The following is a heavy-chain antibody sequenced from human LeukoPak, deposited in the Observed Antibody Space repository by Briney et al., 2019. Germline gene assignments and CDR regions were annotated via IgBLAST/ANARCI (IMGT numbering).Heavy chain of an antibody. D-gene: IGHD5-18*01. CDR1: GFTFDDYA. Sequence: GGPLRLSCAASGFTFDDYAMHWVRQAPGKGLEWVSLISGDGGSTYYADSVKGRFTISRDNSKNSLYLQMNSLRTEDTALYYCAKGRRYSYGYIPFDYWGQGTLVTVSS. CDR2: ISGDGGST. CDR3: AKGRRYSYGYIPFDY. J-gene: IGHJ4*02. V-gene: IGHV3-43*02.